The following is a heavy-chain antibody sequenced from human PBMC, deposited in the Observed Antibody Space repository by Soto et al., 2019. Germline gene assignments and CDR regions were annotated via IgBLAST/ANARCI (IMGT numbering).Heavy chain of an antibody. CDR1: GFTFSSYA. CDR2: ISGSGGST. D-gene: IGHD1-20*01. CDR3: ASRYNWNPGGDWYFDL. J-gene: IGHJ2*01. Sequence: EVQLLESGGGLVQPGGSLRLSCAASGFTFSSYAMSWVRQAPGKGLEWVSAISGSGGSTYYADSVKGRFTISRDNSKNTLYLQMNSLRAEDTAVYYCASRYNWNPGGDWYFDLWGRGTLVTVSS. V-gene: IGHV3-23*01.